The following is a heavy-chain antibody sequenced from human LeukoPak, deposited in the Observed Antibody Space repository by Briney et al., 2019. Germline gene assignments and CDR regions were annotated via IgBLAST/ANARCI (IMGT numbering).Heavy chain of an antibody. Sequence: GGSLRLSCAASGFTLSSYSMNWVRQAPGKGLEWVSSISSSSSYIYYADSVKGRFTISRDNAKNSLYLQMNSLRAEDTAVYYCAREGYSSSWYYYYYMDVWGKGTTVTVSS. CDR3: AREGYSSSWYYYYYMDV. CDR2: ISSSSSYI. V-gene: IGHV3-21*01. CDR1: GFTLSSYS. J-gene: IGHJ6*03. D-gene: IGHD6-13*01.